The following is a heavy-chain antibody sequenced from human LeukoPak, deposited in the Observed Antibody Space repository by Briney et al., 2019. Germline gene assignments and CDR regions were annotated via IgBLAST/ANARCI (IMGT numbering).Heavy chain of an antibody. V-gene: IGHV3-74*01. CDR3: ARGAYCSSTWYAFDP. CDR2: INIDGSTT. CDR1: GFTFSSYW. Sequence: PGGSLRLSCAASGFTFSSYWMHWVRQAPGKGLVWVSRINIDGSTTIYADSVKGRFTISRDNAKNTLFLQMNSLRAEDTAVYYCARGAYCSSTWYAFDPWGQGTLVTVSS. J-gene: IGHJ5*02. D-gene: IGHD6-13*01.